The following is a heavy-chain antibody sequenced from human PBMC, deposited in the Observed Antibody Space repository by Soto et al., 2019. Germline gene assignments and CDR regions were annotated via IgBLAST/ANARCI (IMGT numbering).Heavy chain of an antibody. J-gene: IGHJ3*02. Sequence: SETLSLTCTVSGGSISSGDYYWSWIRQPPGKGLEWIGYIYYSGSTYYNPSLKSRVTISVDTSKNQFSLKLSSVTAADTAVYYCARESGLGYDFWSGDYKGISKDAFDIWGQGTMVTVSS. CDR1: GGSISSGDYY. CDR3: ARESGLGYDFWSGDYKGISKDAFDI. CDR2: IYYSGST. V-gene: IGHV4-30-4*01. D-gene: IGHD3-3*01.